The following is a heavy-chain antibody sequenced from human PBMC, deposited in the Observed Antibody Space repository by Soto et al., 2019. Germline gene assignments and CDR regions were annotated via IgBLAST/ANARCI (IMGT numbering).Heavy chain of an antibody. D-gene: IGHD1-20*01. J-gene: IGHJ6*02. CDR1: GYTFTGYY. V-gene: IGHV1-2*02. CDR3: ARELYINGNPNPHGMDV. CDR2: INPNSGGT. Sequence: ASVKVSCKASGYTFTGYYMHWVRQAPGQGLEWMGWINPNSGGTNYAQKFQGRVTMTRDTSISTAYMELSRLRSDDTAVYYCARELYINGNPNPHGMDVWGQGTTVTVSS.